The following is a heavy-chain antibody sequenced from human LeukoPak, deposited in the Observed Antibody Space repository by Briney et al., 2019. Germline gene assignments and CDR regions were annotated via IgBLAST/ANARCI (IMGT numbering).Heavy chain of an antibody. CDR3: ARSSGYHYFDY. J-gene: IGHJ4*02. D-gene: IGHD5-12*01. CDR2: ISDGGGST. V-gene: IGHV3-23*01. Sequence: GGSLRLSCAASGFTFSSYAMGWVRQAPGKGLEWVSAISDGGGSTYYADSVKGRFTISKDNSKSTLSLQMNSLRAEDTAVYYCARSSGYHYFDYWGQGTLVTVSS. CDR1: GFTFSSYA.